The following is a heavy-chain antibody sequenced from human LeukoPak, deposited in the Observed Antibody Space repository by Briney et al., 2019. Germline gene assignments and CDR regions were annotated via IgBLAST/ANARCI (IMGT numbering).Heavy chain of an antibody. D-gene: IGHD1-1*01. CDR3: ARTISRTTGTYFDY. CDR1: GGTFSSYA. Sequence: ASVEVSCKASGGTFSSYAISWVRQAPGQGLEWMGRIIPIFGIANYAQKFQGRVTITADKSTSTAYMELSSLRSEDTAVYYCARTISRTTGTYFDYWGQGTLVTVSS. V-gene: IGHV1-69*04. J-gene: IGHJ4*02. CDR2: IIPIFGIA.